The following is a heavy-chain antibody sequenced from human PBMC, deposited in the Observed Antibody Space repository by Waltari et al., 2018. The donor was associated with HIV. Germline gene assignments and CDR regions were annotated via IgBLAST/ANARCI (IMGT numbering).Heavy chain of an antibody. CDR3: ARGEEGYSGYDLSWFDT. V-gene: IGHV4-34*01. CDR1: GGSFSGYY. Sequence: QVQLQQWGAGLLKPSETLSLTFAVHGGSFSGYYWSWIRQRPGKGLEWLAEIKHSGRTNYNPTLKGRFTISADTSKNPFSLKVDSVTAADTAVYYCARGEEGYSGYDLSWFDTWGQGTLVTVSS. D-gene: IGHD5-12*01. J-gene: IGHJ5*02. CDR2: IKHSGRT.